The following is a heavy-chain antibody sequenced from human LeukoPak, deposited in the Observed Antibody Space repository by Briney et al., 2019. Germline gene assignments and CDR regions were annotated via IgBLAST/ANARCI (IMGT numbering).Heavy chain of an antibody. V-gene: IGHV1-46*01. Sequence: ASVKVSCKASGYTFTSYYLHWVRQAPGQGLEWVGFINPSGGSTTYAQNFRGRVIMTRDTSTSTVFMELSSLRSEDTAMYYCAXXPXHSTCYFDFWGQGTLVTVSS. D-gene: IGHD5/OR15-5a*01. J-gene: IGHJ4*02. CDR1: GYTFTSYY. CDR2: INPSGGST. CDR3: AXXPXHSTCYFDF.